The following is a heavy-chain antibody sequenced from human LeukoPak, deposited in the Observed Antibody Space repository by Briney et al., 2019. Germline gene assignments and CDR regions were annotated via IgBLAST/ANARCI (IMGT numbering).Heavy chain of an antibody. J-gene: IGHJ4*02. D-gene: IGHD5-24*01. CDR1: GFTFSDYS. Sequence: GGSLRLSCAASGFTFSDYSMNWVRQAPGKGLEWISYIGIDSGNTNYAGSVTGRFTISGDKAKNSLYLQMNSLRVEDTAVYYCARDYKYAFDNWGQGTLVTVSS. CDR3: ARDYKYAFDN. CDR2: IGIDSGNT. V-gene: IGHV3-48*01.